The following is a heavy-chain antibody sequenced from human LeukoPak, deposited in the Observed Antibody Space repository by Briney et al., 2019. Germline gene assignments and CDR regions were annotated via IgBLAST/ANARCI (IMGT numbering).Heavy chain of an antibody. CDR1: GFTFSSYA. V-gene: IGHV3-23*01. D-gene: IGHD3-3*01. J-gene: IGHJ4*02. CDR2: ISGSGGST. CDR3: AKDRYYDFWSGYSDY. Sequence: GGSLRPSCAASGFTFSSYAMSWVRQAPGKGLEWVSAISGSGGSTYYADSVKGRFTISRDNSKNTLYLQMNSLRAEDTAVYYCAKDRYYDFWSGYSDYWGQGTLVTVSS.